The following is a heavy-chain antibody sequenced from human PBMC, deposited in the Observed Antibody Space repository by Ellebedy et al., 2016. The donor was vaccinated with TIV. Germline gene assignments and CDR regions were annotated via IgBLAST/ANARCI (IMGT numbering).Heavy chain of an antibody. CDR1: GFTFSSYA. Sequence: GGSLRLXCAASGFTFSSYAMSWVRQAPGKGLEWVSAISGSGGSTYYADSVKGRFTISRDNAKNSLYLQMNSLRAEDTAVYYCAREATIAAAGTIDYWGQGTLVTVSS. CDR2: ISGSGGST. J-gene: IGHJ4*02. CDR3: AREATIAAAGTIDY. D-gene: IGHD6-13*01. V-gene: IGHV3-23*01.